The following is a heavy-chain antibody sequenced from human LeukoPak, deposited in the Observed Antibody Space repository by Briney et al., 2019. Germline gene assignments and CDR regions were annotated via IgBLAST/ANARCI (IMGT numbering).Heavy chain of an antibody. CDR3: ARDTSLGYCTNGVCPLGY. Sequence: GGSLRLSCAASGFTFSSYSMNWVRQAPGKGLEWVSYISSSSSTIYYADSVKGRFTISRDNAKNSLYLQMNSLRAEDTAVYYCARDTSLGYCTNGVCPLGYWGQGTLVTVSS. V-gene: IGHV3-48*01. CDR1: GFTFSSYS. D-gene: IGHD2-8*01. J-gene: IGHJ4*02. CDR2: ISSSSSTI.